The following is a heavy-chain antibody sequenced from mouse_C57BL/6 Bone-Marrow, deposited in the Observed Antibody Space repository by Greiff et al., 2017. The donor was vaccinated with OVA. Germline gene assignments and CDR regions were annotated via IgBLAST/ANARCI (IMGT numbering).Heavy chain of an antibody. CDR2: ISNGGGST. V-gene: IGHV5-12*01. CDR1: GFTFSDYY. CDR3: ARQIYYAMDY. Sequence: EVMLVESGGGLVQPGGSLKLSCAASGFTFSDYYMYWVRQTPEKRLECVAYISNGGGSTYYPDTVKGRFTISRDNAKNTLYLQRSRLKSEDTAMYYCARQIYYAMDYWGQGTSVTVAS. J-gene: IGHJ4*01.